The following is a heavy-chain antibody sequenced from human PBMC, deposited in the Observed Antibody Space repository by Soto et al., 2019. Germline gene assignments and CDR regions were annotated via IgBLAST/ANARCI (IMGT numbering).Heavy chain of an antibody. CDR3: ARGRGYGDYFVDRDY. Sequence: SETLSLTCAVYGGSFSGYYWSWIRQPPGKGLEWIGEINHSGSTNYNPSLKSRVTISVDTSKNQFSLKLSSVTAADTAVYYCARGRGYGDYFVDRDYWGQGTLVTVSS. CDR1: GGSFSGYY. J-gene: IGHJ4*02. CDR2: INHSGST. V-gene: IGHV4-34*01. D-gene: IGHD4-17*01.